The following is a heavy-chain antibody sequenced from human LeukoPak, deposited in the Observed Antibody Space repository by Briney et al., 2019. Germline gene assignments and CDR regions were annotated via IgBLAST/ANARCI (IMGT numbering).Heavy chain of an antibody. Sequence: SETLSLTCTVSGGSISSGVYYWSWIRQHPGKGLEWIGYIYYSGSTYYNPSLKSRVTISVDTSKNQFSLKLSSVTAADTAVYYCARAESGGDSIGSFDYWGQGTLVTVSS. CDR1: GGSISSGVYY. D-gene: IGHD2-21*02. V-gene: IGHV4-31*03. CDR3: ARAESGGDSIGSFDY. CDR2: IYYSGST. J-gene: IGHJ4*02.